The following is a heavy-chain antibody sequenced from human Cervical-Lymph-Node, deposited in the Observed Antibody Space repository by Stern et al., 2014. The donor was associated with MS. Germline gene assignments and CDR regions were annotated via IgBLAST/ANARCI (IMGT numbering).Heavy chain of an antibody. CDR3: ARVYGSGVHDH. D-gene: IGHD3-10*01. CDR1: GFSFTTYW. J-gene: IGHJ5*02. V-gene: IGHV3-7*03. CDR2: ITQDGSGK. Sequence: EVQLVESGGGLVQPGGSLRLSCEVSGFSFTTYWMSWVRQAQGQGQEWVAVITQDGSGKHYVDSVKGRFTISRDYAKNSVYLQMNTLRAEDTAVYYCARVYGSGVHDHWGQGVLVTVSS.